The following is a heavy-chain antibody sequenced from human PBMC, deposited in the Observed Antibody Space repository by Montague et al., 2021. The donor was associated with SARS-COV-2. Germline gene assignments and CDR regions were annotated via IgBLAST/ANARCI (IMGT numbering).Heavy chain of an antibody. CDR3: ARVGRGSIWYEVAFDI. CDR2: SGST. D-gene: IGHD6-13*01. Sequence: SGSTTYNPSLTIRFPISVDTSKNQFSLKLSSVAAADTAVSYFARVGRGSIWYEVAFDIWGQGTMGTVSS. V-gene: IGHV4-59*01. J-gene: IGHJ3*02.